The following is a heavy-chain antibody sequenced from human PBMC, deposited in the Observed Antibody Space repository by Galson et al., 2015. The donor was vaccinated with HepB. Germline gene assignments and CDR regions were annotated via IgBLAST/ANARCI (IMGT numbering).Heavy chain of an antibody. J-gene: IGHJ4*02. V-gene: IGHV3-33*01. Sequence: SLRLSCAASEFSLGDHAIHWVRQAPGKGLEWVAVMWHDGINKYYADSVKGRFTISRDNSKNTLYLQMSSLRAEDSALYYCARLQEYDFANFLFDSWGQGTLVTVSS. D-gene: IGHD2/OR15-2a*01. CDR3: ARLQEYDFANFLFDS. CDR1: EFSLGDHA. CDR2: MWHDGINK.